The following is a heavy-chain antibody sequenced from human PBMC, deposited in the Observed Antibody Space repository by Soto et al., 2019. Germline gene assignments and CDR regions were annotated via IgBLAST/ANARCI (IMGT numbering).Heavy chain of an antibody. Sequence: GGSLRLSCAASGFTFSSYWMSWVRQAPGKGLEWVANIKQDGSEKYYVDSVKGRFTLSRDNAKNSLYLQMNSLRAEDTAVYYCARDGSGSYYKRGPSDYWGQGTLVTVSS. CDR3: ARDGSGSYYKRGPSDY. D-gene: IGHD3-10*01. CDR2: IKQDGSEK. J-gene: IGHJ4*02. V-gene: IGHV3-7*01. CDR1: GFTFSSYW.